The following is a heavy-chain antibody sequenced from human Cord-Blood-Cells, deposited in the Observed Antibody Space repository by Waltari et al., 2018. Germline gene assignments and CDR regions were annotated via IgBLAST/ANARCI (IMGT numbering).Heavy chain of an antibody. CDR2: MNPNSGNT. J-gene: IGHJ4*02. CDR1: GYTFTSYD. D-gene: IGHD5-12*01. CDR3: ARGAYSGYDSNY. V-gene: IGHV1-8*01. Sequence: QVQLVQSGAEVKKPGASVKVSCKASGYTFTSYDINWVRQATGQGLEWMGWMNPNSGNTGNAQKFPGRVTMTRNTSISTAYRELSSLGSEDTAVYYCARGAYSGYDSNYWGQGTLVTVSS.